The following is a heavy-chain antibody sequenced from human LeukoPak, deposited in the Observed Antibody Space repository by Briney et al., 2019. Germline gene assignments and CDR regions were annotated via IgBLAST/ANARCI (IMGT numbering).Heavy chain of an antibody. CDR3: ARGSRVVVPAAPVWKY. V-gene: IGHV4-34*01. CDR1: GGSFSGYY. Sequence: SETLSLTCAVYGGSFSGYYWSWIRQPPGKGLEWIGEINHSGSTNYNPSLKSRVTISVDTSKNQFSLKLSSVTAADTAVYYYARGSRVVVPAAPVWKYWGQGTLVTVSS. CDR2: INHSGST. J-gene: IGHJ4*02. D-gene: IGHD2-2*01.